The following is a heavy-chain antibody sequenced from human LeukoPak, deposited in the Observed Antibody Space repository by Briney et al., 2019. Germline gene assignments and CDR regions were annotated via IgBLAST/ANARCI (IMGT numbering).Heavy chain of an antibody. D-gene: IGHD7-27*01. CDR1: GYSISSAYY. CDR2: MYHSGST. V-gene: IGHV4-38-2*02. Sequence: SETLSLTCSVSGYSISSAYYWGWIRQPPGKGLEWIGTMYHSGSTNYNPSLKSRVTISVDTSKNQFSLRLSSVTAADTAVYFCARGFRGDNFDYWGQGTLVTVSS. CDR3: ARGFRGDNFDY. J-gene: IGHJ4*02.